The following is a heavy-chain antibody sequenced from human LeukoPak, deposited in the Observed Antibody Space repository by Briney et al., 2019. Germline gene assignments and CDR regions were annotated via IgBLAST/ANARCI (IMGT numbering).Heavy chain of an antibody. CDR1: GFTFSSYG. J-gene: IGHJ4*02. D-gene: IGHD3-10*01. CDR3: ARAGDGSGSTDFDY. Sequence: PGRSLRLSCAASGFTFSSYGMHWVRQAPGKGLEWVAVIWYDGSNKYYADSVKGRFTISRDNSKNTLYLQMNSLRAEDTAVYYCARAGDGSGSTDFDYWGQGTPVTVSS. CDR2: IWYDGSNK. V-gene: IGHV3-33*08.